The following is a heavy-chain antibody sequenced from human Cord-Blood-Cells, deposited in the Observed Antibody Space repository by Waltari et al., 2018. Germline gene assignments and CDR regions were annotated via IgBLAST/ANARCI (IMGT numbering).Heavy chain of an antibody. CDR2: INAGNGNT. CDR1: GYTFTSYA. D-gene: IGHD3-3*01. Sequence: QVQLVQSGAEVKKPGASVKVSCKASGYTFTSYAMHWVRQAPGQRLEWMGWINAGNGNTKYSQKFQGRVTITRDTSASTAYMELSSLRSEDTAVYYCARGPITYYDFWSGYYDYWGQGTLVTVSS. V-gene: IGHV1-3*01. CDR3: ARGPITYYDFWSGYYDY. J-gene: IGHJ4*02.